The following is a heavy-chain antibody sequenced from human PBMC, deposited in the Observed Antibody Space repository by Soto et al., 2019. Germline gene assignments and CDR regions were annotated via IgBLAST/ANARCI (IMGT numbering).Heavy chain of an antibody. V-gene: IGHV3-23*01. J-gene: IGHJ6*03. Sequence: EVKLLESGGGLVQPGGSLRLSCAASGFIFKNFAMTWVRQAQGRGLEWVSAINIGGTSTDYADSVKGRFTISRDDSSYTLYLQMKNVRADDTAFAYCAKDGDLEWLQIKITYVYYMEVWGLGTTVTVSS. CDR3: AKDGDLEWLQIKITYVYYMEV. D-gene: IGHD5-12*01. CDR2: INIGGTST. CDR1: GFIFKNFA.